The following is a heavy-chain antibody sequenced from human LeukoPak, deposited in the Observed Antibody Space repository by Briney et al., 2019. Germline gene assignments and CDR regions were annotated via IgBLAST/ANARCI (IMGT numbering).Heavy chain of an antibody. CDR2: IYSGGYT. J-gene: IGHJ4*02. CDR1: EFTVSSNY. CDR3: VREAAATLFDY. D-gene: IGHD1-26*01. V-gene: IGHV3-66*01. Sequence: GGSLRLSCAASEFTVSSNYMSWVRQAAGKGLEWVSVIYSGGYTYYADSVKGRFTISRDNTHNSLSLRMNSLGAEDTAVYHCVREAAATLFDYWGQGTLVTVSS.